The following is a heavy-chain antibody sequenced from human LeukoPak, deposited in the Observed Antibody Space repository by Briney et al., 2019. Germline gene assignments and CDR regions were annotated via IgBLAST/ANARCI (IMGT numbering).Heavy chain of an antibody. CDR1: RFTFISYV. CDR2: IQYDGSIK. CDR3: AKERGCVNLGLYSDY. Sequence: PGGALRLSCVSSRFTFISYVMYWVRPAPGKGLEGVAFIQYDGSIKYYAASVQGRFTISRDNSKNTLYLQMNSLGAEDTAVYYCAKERGCVNLGLYSDYSGQGTLVTVSS. J-gene: IGHJ4*02. V-gene: IGHV3-30*02. D-gene: IGHD3-10*01.